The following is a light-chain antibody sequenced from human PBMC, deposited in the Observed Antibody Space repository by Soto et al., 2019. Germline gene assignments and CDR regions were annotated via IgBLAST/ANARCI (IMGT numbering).Light chain of an antibody. Sequence: EIVLTQSPGTLSLSPGERASLSCRASQSLNRNYVAWYQQKVGQAPRLLIYATSGKATGIPDRFRGSGSGTEFNLTIARLEPDDFAVYYCQRYGLSPPFSFGPGTKVESK. CDR2: ATS. J-gene: IGKJ3*01. CDR1: QSLNRNY. V-gene: IGKV3-20*01. CDR3: QRYGLSPPFS.